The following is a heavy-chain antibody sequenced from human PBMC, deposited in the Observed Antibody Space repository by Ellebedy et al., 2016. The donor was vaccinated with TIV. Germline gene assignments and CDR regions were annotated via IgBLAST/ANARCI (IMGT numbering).Heavy chain of an antibody. CDR1: GFTFSKYG. J-gene: IGHJ4*02. Sequence: GESLKISCVASGFTFSKYGMNWVRQAPGKGLEWVSYISGSSNTKHYADSVKGRFTVSRDNAKNSLYLQMNSLRADDTAVYYCATDRGYFTFDYWGLGTLVTVSS. CDR3: ATDRGYFTFDY. CDR2: ISGSSNTK. V-gene: IGHV3-48*04. D-gene: IGHD3-9*01.